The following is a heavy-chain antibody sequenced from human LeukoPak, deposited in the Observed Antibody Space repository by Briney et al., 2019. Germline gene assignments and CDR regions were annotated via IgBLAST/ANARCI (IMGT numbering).Heavy chain of an antibody. CDR1: GGSFSGYY. CDR3: ARLVVVAATPRNWFDP. V-gene: IGHV4-34*01. D-gene: IGHD2-15*01. CDR2: INHSGST. J-gene: IGHJ5*02. Sequence: SETLSLTRAVYGGSFSGYYWSWIRQPPGKGLEWIGEINHSGSTNYNPSLKSRVTISVDTSKNQFSLKLSSVTAADTAVYYCARLVVVAATPRNWFDPWGQGTLVTVSS.